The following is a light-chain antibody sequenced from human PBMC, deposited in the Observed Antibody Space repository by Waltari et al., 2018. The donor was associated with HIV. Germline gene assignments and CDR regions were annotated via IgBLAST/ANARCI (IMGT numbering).Light chain of an antibody. J-gene: IGKJ4*01. V-gene: IGKV1-9*01. CDR1: QAINNY. CDR2: LAS. Sequence: DVQLTQSPSLLSASVGDRVTITCRASQAINNYFAWYQQKPGKAPQLLINLASALQSGVPSRFSGSGSGTEFTLTIRGLQPEDLATYYCQQADFYPVTFGGGTRVEIK. CDR3: QQADFYPVT.